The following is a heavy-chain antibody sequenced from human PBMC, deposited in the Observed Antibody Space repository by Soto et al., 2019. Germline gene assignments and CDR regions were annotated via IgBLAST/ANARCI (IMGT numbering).Heavy chain of an antibody. D-gene: IGHD3-3*01. J-gene: IGHJ4*02. CDR3: ARGTVTLFGVVTPPDC. Sequence: QVQLVQSGAEVKRPGSSVQVSCKSSGGSFNSFHFNWVRQAPGQGLEWMGRIIPMLDRTQYAQMFQGRVTITANKSTSTAYMEMCGCDSVDTAVYYCARGTVTLFGVVTPPDCCGQGTVVTVSS. V-gene: IGHV1-69*08. CDR2: IIPMLDRT. CDR1: GGSFNSFH.